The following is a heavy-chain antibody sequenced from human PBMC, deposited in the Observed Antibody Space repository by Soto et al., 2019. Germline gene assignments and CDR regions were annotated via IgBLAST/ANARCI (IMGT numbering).Heavy chain of an antibody. CDR1: GFTFSSYG. CDR2: IWYDGSNK. D-gene: IGHD2-21*02. CDR3: ARDGRYCGGDCQTKDYFDY. V-gene: IGHV3-33*01. Sequence: QVQLVESGGGVVQPGRSLRLSCAASGFTFSSYGMHWVRQAPGKVLEWVAVIWYDGSNKYYADSVKGRFTISRDNSKNTLYLQMNSLRAEDTAVYYCARDGRYCGGDCQTKDYFDYWGQGTLVTVSS. J-gene: IGHJ4*02.